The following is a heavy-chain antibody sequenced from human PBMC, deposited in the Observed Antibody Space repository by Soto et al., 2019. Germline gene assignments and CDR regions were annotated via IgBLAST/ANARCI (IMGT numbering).Heavy chain of an antibody. D-gene: IGHD6-6*01. Sequence: QVQLVQSGAEVKKPGSSVKVSCKASGGTFSNYAISWVGQAPGQGLEWMGGIIPIVGTANYAQKFQGRVTITADESTSTAYMELRSLRSEDTAVYYCACFFEYSSSAQLDYWGQGTLVTVSS. V-gene: IGHV1-69*01. CDR3: ACFFEYSSSAQLDY. J-gene: IGHJ4*02. CDR2: IIPIVGTA. CDR1: GGTFSNYA.